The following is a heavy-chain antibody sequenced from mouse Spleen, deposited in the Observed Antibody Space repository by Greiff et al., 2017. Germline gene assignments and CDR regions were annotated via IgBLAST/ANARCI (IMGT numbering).Heavy chain of an antibody. CDR3: ARGESLTGDYAMDY. V-gene: IGHV1-81*01. D-gene: IGHD6-2*01. CDR1: GYTFTSYG. CDR2: IYPRSGNT. J-gene: IGHJ4*01. Sequence: VQLQQSGAELARPGASVKLSCKASGYTFTSYGISWVKQRTGQGLEWIGEIYPRSGNTYYNEKFKGKATLTADKSSSTAYMELRSLTSEDSAVYFCARGESLTGDYAMDYWGQGTSVTVSS.